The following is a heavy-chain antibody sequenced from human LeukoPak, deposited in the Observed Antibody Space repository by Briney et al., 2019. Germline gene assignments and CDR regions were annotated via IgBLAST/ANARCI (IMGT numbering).Heavy chain of an antibody. Sequence: GGSLRLSCAASGFTFSSYGMSWVRQAPGKGREWVSAISGSGGSTYYADSVKGRFTISRDNSKNTLYLQMNSLRAEDTAVYYCAKGSIIVVFDPWGQGTLVTVSS. CDR3: AKGSIIVVFDP. CDR1: GFTFSSYG. D-gene: IGHD2-15*01. CDR2: ISGSGGST. V-gene: IGHV3-23*01. J-gene: IGHJ5*02.